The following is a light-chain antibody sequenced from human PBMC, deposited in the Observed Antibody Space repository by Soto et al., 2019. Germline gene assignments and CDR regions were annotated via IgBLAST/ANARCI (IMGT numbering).Light chain of an antibody. Sequence: IVMTQSPATLSVSPCERATLSCRASQSISSYLAWYQQKPGQAPRLLIYGASTRATDIPARFSGGGSGTEFTLTINSLQSEDVAVYYCHQVNDWPRGTFGQGTKVDIK. CDR2: GAS. CDR1: QSISSY. J-gene: IGKJ1*01. V-gene: IGKV3-15*01. CDR3: HQVNDWPRGT.